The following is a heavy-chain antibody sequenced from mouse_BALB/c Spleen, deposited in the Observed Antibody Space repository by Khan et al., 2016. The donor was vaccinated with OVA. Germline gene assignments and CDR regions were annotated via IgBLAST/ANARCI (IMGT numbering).Heavy chain of an antibody. Sequence: QVRLQQSGPELVKPGASVKMSCKASGYTFTDYVISWVNQRTGQGLEWIGEIYPGSGRTYYNERFKDKATLTADKSSNTAYMQLSSRTSEDSAVTCRERSDDGAWFAYWGKGNLVTVSA. CDR3: ERSDDGAWFAY. V-gene: IGHV1-81*01. D-gene: IGHD2-12*01. CDR1: GYTFTDYV. J-gene: IGHJ3*01. CDR2: IYPGSGRT.